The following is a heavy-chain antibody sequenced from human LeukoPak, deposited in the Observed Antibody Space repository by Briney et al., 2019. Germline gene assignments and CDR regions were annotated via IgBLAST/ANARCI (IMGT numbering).Heavy chain of an antibody. V-gene: IGHV3-7*03. D-gene: IGHD6-19*01. CDR3: AKEPDYSSGWYHYFDY. CDR1: GFTFSSYW. Sequence: QTGGSLRLSCAASGFTFSSYWMSWVRQAPGKGLEWVANIKQDGSEKYYVDSVKGRFTISRDNAKNSLYLQMNSLRAEDTALYYCAKEPDYSSGWYHYFDYWGQGTLVTVSS. J-gene: IGHJ4*02. CDR2: IKQDGSEK.